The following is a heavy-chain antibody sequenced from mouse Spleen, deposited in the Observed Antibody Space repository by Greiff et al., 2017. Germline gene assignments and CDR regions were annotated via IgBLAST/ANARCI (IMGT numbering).Heavy chain of an antibody. Sequence: EVKLMESGPSLVKPSQTLSLTCSVTGDSITSGYWNWIRKFPGNKLEYMGYISYSGSTYYNPSLKSRISITRDTSKNQYYLQLNSVTTEDTATYYCARYSYYGYAMDYWGQGTSVTVSS. CDR2: ISYSGST. J-gene: IGHJ4*01. CDR1: GDSITSGY. CDR3: ARYSYYGYAMDY. V-gene: IGHV3-8*02. D-gene: IGHD1-1*01.